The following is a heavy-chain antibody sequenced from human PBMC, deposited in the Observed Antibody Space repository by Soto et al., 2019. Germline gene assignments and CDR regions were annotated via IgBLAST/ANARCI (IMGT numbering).Heavy chain of an antibody. CDR2: IIPIFGTA. CDR3: ARGVAGDTAWGFWDY. V-gene: IGHV1-69*13. Sequence: GASVKVSCKASGGTFSSYAISWVRQAPGQGLEWMGGIIPIFGTANYAQKFQGRVTITADESTSTAYMELSSLRSEDTAVYYCARGVAGDTAWGFWDYWGQGTLVTVSS. CDR1: GGTFSSYA. D-gene: IGHD5-18*01. J-gene: IGHJ4*02.